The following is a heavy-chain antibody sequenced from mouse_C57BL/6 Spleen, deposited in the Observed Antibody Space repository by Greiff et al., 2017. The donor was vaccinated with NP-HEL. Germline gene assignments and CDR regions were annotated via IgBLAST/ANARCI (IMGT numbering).Heavy chain of an antibody. V-gene: IGHV1-54*01. CDR1: GYAFTNYL. Sequence: VQLQQSGAELVRPGTSVKVSCKASGYAFTNYLIEWVKQRPGQGLEWIGVINPGSGGTNYNEKFKGKATLTADKSSSTAYMQLSSLTSEDSAVYFCATRQLRLRAMDYWGQGTSVTVSS. CDR2: INPGSGGT. J-gene: IGHJ4*01. D-gene: IGHD3-2*02. CDR3: ATRQLRLRAMDY.